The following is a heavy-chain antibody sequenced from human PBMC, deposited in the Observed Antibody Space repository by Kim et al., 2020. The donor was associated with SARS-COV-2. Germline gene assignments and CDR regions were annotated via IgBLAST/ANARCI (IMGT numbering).Heavy chain of an antibody. CDR3: ARQGYCSGGSCYSFRPGAFDI. J-gene: IGHJ3*02. V-gene: IGHV5-10-1*01. CDR1: GYSFTSYW. CDR2: IDPSDSYT. D-gene: IGHD2-15*01. Sequence: GESLKISCKGSGYSFTSYWISWVRQMPGKGLEWMGRIDPSDSYTNYSPSFQGHVTISADKSISTAYLQWSSLKASDTAMYYCARQGYCSGGSCYSFRPGAFDIWGQGTMVTVSS.